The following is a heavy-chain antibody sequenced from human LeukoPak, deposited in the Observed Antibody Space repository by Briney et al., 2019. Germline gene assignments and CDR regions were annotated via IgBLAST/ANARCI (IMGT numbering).Heavy chain of an antibody. V-gene: IGHV3-7*03. CDR2: IKQDGSEK. CDR1: GFTVSSNY. J-gene: IGHJ4*02. CDR3: VYGDYGGGFDY. Sequence: GGSLRLSCAASGFTVSSNYMSWVRQAPGKGLEWVANIKQDGSEKYYVASVKGRFTISRDNAKNSLYLQMNSLRAEDTAMYYCVYGDYGGGFDYWGQGTLVTVSS. D-gene: IGHD4-17*01.